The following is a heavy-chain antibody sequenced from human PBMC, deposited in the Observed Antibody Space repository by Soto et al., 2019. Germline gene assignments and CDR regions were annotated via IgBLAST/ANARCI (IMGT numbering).Heavy chain of an antibody. CDR3: ARLPGLVAPGPVFLDN. D-gene: IGHD2-2*01. Sequence: GESLKISCKASGYRFTSSWIGWVRQMPGKGLEWMGIIYPGDSDTRYRPSFQGQVTISADKSSSTAYLQWNSLQASDTAMYYCARLPGLVAPGPVFLDNWAQGTMVTVSS. CDR2: IYPGDSDT. V-gene: IGHV5-51*01. J-gene: IGHJ1*01. CDR1: GYRFTSSW.